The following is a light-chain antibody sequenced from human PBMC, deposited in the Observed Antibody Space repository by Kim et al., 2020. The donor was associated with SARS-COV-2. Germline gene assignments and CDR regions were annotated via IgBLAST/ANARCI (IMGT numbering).Light chain of an antibody. V-gene: IGLV3-21*04. Sequence: APGQTVEITCGGNRIGTKSVHWYQQRPGRAPVVVIYSDRERPSGIPERFSGSNSGGTATLTLSGVEAGDEADYYCQVWDSNSDHVVFGGGTKLTVL. CDR2: SDR. CDR3: QVWDSNSDHVV. J-gene: IGLJ3*02. CDR1: RIGTKS.